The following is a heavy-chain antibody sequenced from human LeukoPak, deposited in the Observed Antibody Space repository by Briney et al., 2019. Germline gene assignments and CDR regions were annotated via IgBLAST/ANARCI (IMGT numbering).Heavy chain of an antibody. CDR3: ARSRSGFSGLLVVVGTTPI. V-gene: IGHV4-39*01. Sequence: KPSATLSLTCTVSGGSISSSNYYWGWIRQPPGKGLEWIGSIYYSGITYYNPSLKSRVTISVDTSKNQFSLKLSSVTAADTAVYYCARSRSGFSGLLVVVGTTPIWGQGTLVTVSS. CDR1: GGSISSSNYY. D-gene: IGHD2-15*01. J-gene: IGHJ4*02. CDR2: IYYSGIT.